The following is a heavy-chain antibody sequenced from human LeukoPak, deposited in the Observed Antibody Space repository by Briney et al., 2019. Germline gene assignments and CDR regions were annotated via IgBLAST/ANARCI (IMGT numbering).Heavy chain of an antibody. CDR3: ARDGDSGMDV. Sequence: GGSLRLSCTASGFTFSSYSMNWVRQAPGKGLEWVSSISSSSSYIYYADSVKGRFTISRDNAKNSLYLQMNSLRAEDAAVYYCARDGDSGMDVWGQGTTVTVSS. CDR1: GFTFSSYS. CDR2: ISSSSSYI. V-gene: IGHV3-21*01. J-gene: IGHJ6*02. D-gene: IGHD7-27*01.